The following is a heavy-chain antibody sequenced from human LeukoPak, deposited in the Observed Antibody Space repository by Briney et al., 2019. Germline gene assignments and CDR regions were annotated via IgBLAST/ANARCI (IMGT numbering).Heavy chain of an antibody. V-gene: IGHV1-69*05. CDR1: GYTFTSYA. J-gene: IGHJ6*03. Sequence: SVKVSCKASGYTFTSYAMNWVRQAPGQGLEWMGGVIPIFGTANYAQKFQGRVTITTDESTSTAYMELSSLRSEDTAVYYCARDRYYYGSGSYYKKHYYYYYMDVWGKGTTVTVSS. CDR2: VIPIFGTA. CDR3: ARDRYYYGSGSYYKKHYYYYYMDV. D-gene: IGHD3-10*01.